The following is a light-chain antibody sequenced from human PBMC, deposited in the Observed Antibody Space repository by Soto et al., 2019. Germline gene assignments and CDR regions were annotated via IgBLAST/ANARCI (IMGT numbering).Light chain of an antibody. CDR2: RNN. CDR3: APWDDSRHGDV. V-gene: IGLV1-47*01. Sequence: QSVLTQPPSASGTPGQRVTISCSGSSSNIGSNYVYWYQQLPGTAPKLLIYRNNQRPSGVPDRFSGSKSGTSASLAISGLRSEADADYFCAPWDDSRHGDVFGTGTNLTVL. J-gene: IGLJ1*01. CDR1: SSNIGSNY.